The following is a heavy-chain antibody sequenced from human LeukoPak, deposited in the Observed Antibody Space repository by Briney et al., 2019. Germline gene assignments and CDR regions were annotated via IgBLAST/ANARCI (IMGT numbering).Heavy chain of an antibody. CDR3: AKGHYYGSGSLDY. CDR2: IGGRDGST. Sequence: GGSLRLSCAASGFTFSGFGMSWVGQAPGKGLEWVSAIGGRDGSTYYADSVKGRFTISRDNSKNTLYVQMNSLRAEDTAVYYCAKGHYYGSGSLDYWGQGTLVTVSS. CDR1: GFTFSGFG. V-gene: IGHV3-23*01. J-gene: IGHJ4*02. D-gene: IGHD3-10*01.